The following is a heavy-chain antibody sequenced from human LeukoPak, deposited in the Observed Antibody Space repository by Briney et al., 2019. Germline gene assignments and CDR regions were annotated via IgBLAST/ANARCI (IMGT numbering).Heavy chain of an antibody. CDR1: GFDLSDYY. J-gene: IGHJ4*02. Sequence: GGSLRLSCVVSGFDLSDYYMSWIRQAPGKGLEWISYISSSGGNIYFADSVKGRFTMSRDNARGSLYLQMNSLRADDTAIYYCARRRDYFDYWGQGALVTVSS. CDR2: ISSSGGNI. CDR3: ARRRDYFDY. V-gene: IGHV3-11*01.